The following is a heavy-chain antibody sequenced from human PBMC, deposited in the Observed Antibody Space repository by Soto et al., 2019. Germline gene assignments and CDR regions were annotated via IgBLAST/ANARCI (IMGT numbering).Heavy chain of an antibody. CDR3: ARYYDSSGYLDAFDI. Sequence: VKVSCKASGGTFSSYAISWVRQAPGQGLEWMGGIIPIFGTANYAQKFQGRVTITADESTSTAYMELSSLRSEDTAVYYCARYYDSSGYLDAFDIWGQGTMVTVSS. V-gene: IGHV1-69*13. CDR2: IIPIFGTA. J-gene: IGHJ3*02. CDR1: GGTFSSYA. D-gene: IGHD3-22*01.